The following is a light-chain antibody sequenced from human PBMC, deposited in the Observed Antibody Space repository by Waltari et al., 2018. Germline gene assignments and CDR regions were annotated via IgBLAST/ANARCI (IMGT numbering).Light chain of an antibody. CDR2: GAS. CDR3: QQYNVWPPST. Sequence: EIVMTQSPATLSVSPGKTATFPRRASQYVSNNLAWYQHTPGQAPRLLISGASTRASGVPARFSGSGSGTEFTLTISSLQSEDSAVYYCQQYNVWPPSTFGQGTKLEIK. J-gene: IGKJ2*02. CDR1: QYVSNN. V-gene: IGKV3-15*01.